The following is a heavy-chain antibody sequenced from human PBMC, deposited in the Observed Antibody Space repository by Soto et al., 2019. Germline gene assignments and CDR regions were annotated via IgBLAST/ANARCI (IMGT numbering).Heavy chain of an antibody. J-gene: IGHJ4*02. CDR2: ISGSGASP. CDR3: AKARCSTTNCYVPDY. CDR1: GFTFSTYT. V-gene: IGHV3-23*01. D-gene: IGHD2-2*01. Sequence: GGSLRLSCAASGFTFSTYTMSWVRRAPGKGLEWVSAISGSGASPSYADSVQGRFTISRDNPKRTLYLQMNNLRAEDTAVYYCAKARCSTTNCYVPDYWGQGTLVTVS.